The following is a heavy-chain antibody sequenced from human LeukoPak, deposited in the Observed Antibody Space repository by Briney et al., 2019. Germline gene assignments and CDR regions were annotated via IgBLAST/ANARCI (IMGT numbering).Heavy chain of an antibody. CDR1: GYTFTSYD. CDR3: ARSNVDRYYYYYMDV. J-gene: IGHJ6*03. Sequence: ASVKLSCTASGYTFTSYDINWVRQATGQGRGWRGWMNPNRGNTGYAQKFQGRVTMTRNTSISTAYMELSSLRSEDTAVYYCARSNVDRYYYYYMDVWGKGPTVTVSS. V-gene: IGHV1-8*01. D-gene: IGHD1-1*01. CDR2: MNPNRGNT.